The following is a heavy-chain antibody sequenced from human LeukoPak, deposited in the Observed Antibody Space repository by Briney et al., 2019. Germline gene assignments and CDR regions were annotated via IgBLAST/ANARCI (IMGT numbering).Heavy chain of an antibody. D-gene: IGHD4-17*01. Sequence: PSDTLSLTCTVSGGSISTYYWSWIRQPPGKGLEWIGYIYLSGSTNYSPSLKSRVTISVDTSKNQFSLKLTSVTAADTAVYYCARWYGDNFDYWGQGALVTVSS. CDR3: ARWYGDNFDY. CDR1: GGSISTYY. J-gene: IGHJ4*02. CDR2: IYLSGST. V-gene: IGHV4-59*07.